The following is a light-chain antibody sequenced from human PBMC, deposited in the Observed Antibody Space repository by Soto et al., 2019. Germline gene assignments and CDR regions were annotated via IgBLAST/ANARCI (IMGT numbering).Light chain of an antibody. CDR3: QQSCSTPWT. Sequence: DIQMTQSPSSLSASVGDRVTITCRASQSISSYLNWYQQKPGKAPKLLIYAASSLQSGVPSRFRGSGSGTDFTLTISSLQPEDFATYYCQQSCSTPWTFGQGTKVEIK. CDR2: AAS. CDR1: QSISSY. V-gene: IGKV1-39*01. J-gene: IGKJ1*01.